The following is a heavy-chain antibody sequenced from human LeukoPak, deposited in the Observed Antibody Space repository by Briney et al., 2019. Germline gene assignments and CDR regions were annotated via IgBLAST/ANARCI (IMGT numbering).Heavy chain of an antibody. V-gene: IGHV4-39*01. CDR1: GGSISSSSYY. D-gene: IGHD5-18*01. J-gene: IGHJ4*02. CDR2: ISCSGRT. CDR3: ARITKAMGIDY. Sequence: SETLSLTCTVSGGSISSSSYYWGWIRQPPGKGLEWIGSISCSGRTYYNPSLKSRVTVSVDASKNQFSLKLTSVTAADTAMFHCARITKAMGIDYWGQGTLVTVSS.